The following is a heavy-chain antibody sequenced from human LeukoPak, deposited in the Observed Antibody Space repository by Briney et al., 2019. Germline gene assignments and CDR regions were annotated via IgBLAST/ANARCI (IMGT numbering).Heavy chain of an antibody. CDR2: SSSSGANT. V-gene: IGHV3-23*01. D-gene: IGHD4-23*01. J-gene: IGHJ4*02. CDR1: GFTFSSYS. CDR3: VKDIQVTY. Sequence: QTGGSLRLSCAAPGFTFSSYSMNWVGQAQGKGLEWVSLSSSSGANTYYADSVKGRFTISRDNSKNTLFLQMNTQRAEDTAMYYCVKDIQVTYWGQGTLVTVSS.